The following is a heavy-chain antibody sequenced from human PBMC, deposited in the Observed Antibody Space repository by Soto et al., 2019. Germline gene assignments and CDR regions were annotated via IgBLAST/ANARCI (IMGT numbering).Heavy chain of an antibody. D-gene: IGHD3-3*01. CDR1: GYTFTSYG. CDR2: ISAYNGNT. CDR3: ARVGNYDFWSGYSDYFDY. J-gene: IGHJ4*02. V-gene: IGHV1-18*01. Sequence: ASVKVSCKASGYTFTSYGISWVRQAPGQGLEWMGWISAYNGNTNYAQKLQGRVTMTTDTPTSTAYMELRSLRSDDTAVYYRARVGNYDFWSGYSDYFDYWGQGTLVTVSS.